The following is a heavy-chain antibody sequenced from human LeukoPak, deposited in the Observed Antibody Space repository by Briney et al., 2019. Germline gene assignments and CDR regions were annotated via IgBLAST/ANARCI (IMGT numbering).Heavy chain of an antibody. CDR2: IYYSGST. CDR1: GGSISSGGYY. V-gene: IGHV4-61*08. D-gene: IGHD6-19*01. Sequence: PSQTLSLTCTVSGGSISSGGYYWSWIRQPPGKGLEWIGYIYYSGSTNYNPSLKSRVTISVDTSKNQFSLKLSSVTAADTAVYYCARGAGYSSGRYDYWGQGTLVTVSS. CDR3: ARGAGYSSGRYDY. J-gene: IGHJ4*02.